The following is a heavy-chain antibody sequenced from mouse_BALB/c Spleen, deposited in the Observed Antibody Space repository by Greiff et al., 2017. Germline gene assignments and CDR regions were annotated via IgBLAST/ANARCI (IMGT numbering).Heavy chain of an antibody. Sequence: QVQLQQSGPELVKPGASVKISCKASGYAFSSSWMNWVKQRPGQGLEWIGRIYPGDGDTNYNGKFKGKATLTADKSSSKAYMQLSSLTSVDSAVYFCARSGTTAPFAYWGQGTLVTVSA. J-gene: IGHJ3*01. CDR3: ARSGTTAPFAY. CDR1: GYAFSSSW. V-gene: IGHV1-82*01. D-gene: IGHD1-2*01. CDR2: IYPGDGDT.